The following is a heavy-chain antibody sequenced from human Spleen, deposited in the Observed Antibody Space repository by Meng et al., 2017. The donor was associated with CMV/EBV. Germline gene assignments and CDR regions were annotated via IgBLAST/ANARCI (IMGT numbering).Heavy chain of an antibody. J-gene: IGHJ4*02. Sequence: NSYTISWVRQAPGQGLEWMGGIIPILNIAKYAQKFQGRVTITADKSTSTAYMELSSLRSEDTAVYYCARGPTPYYYDSSAKRNYFDFWGQGTLVTVSS. V-gene: IGHV1-69*02. CDR1: NSYT. CDR2: IIPILNIA. CDR3: ARGPTPYYYDSSAKRNYFDF. D-gene: IGHD3-22*01.